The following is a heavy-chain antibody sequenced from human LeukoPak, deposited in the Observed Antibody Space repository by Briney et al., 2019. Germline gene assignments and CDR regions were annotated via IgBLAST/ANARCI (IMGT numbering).Heavy chain of an antibody. V-gene: IGHV1-18*01. CDR3: ARVSWTYYDFWSGYPYYFDY. CDR1: GYTFTNYG. CDR2: ISGYNGNT. Sequence: GASVKVSCKASGYTFTNYGINWVRQAPGQGLEWMGWISGYNGNTNYAQKLQGRVTMTTDTSTSTAYMELRSLRSDDTAVYYCARVSWTYYDFWSGYPYYFDYWGQGTLVTVSS. D-gene: IGHD3-3*01. J-gene: IGHJ4*02.